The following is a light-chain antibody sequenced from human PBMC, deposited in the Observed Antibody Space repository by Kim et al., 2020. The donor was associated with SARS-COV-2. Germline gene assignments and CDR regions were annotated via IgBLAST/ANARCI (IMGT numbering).Light chain of an antibody. CDR3: AAWDDTLRDVV. CDR1: SSNIGSNL. J-gene: IGLJ2*01. V-gene: IGLV1-44*01. CDR2: SHK. Sequence: RVTISCSGTSSNIGSNLVKWYQHLPGTAPKLLSSSHKLRPSGVSDRFSASKSGTSASLAISGLQSEDEADYYCAAWDDTLRDVVFGGGTQLTVL.